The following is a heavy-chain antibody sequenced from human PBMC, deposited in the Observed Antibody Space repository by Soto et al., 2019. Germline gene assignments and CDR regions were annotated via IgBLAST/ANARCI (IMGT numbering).Heavy chain of an antibody. D-gene: IGHD6-19*01. V-gene: IGHV3-30*18. Sequence: QVRLVDSGGGVVQPGRSLRLSCVASGFTFSSYGIHWVRQAPGKGLEWVGVISSDGETKYYADSVKGRFTISRDNSKTALYLQMDSVRPEDTAVYYCAKEVAVAGYLDYWGHGTLVTVSS. J-gene: IGHJ4*01. CDR1: GFTFSSYG. CDR2: ISSDGETK. CDR3: AKEVAVAGYLDY.